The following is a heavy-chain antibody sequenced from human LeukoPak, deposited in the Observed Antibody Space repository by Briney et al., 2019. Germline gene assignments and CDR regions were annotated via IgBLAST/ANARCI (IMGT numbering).Heavy chain of an antibody. J-gene: IGHJ4*02. CDR3: AREADPTRSSYPFDY. Sequence: ASVKVSCKASGYTFTSYDMHWVRQAPGQGLEWMGRINPSGGSTSYAQKFQGRVTMTRDISTSTVYMELSSRRSEDTAVYYCAREADPTRSSYPFDYWGKGTLVPVS. V-gene: IGHV1-46*01. CDR2: INPSGGST. D-gene: IGHD3-16*02. CDR1: GYTFTSYD.